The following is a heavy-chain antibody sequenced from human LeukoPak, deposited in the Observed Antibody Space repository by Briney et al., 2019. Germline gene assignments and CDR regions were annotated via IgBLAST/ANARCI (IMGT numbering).Heavy chain of an antibody. V-gene: IGHV1-18*04. CDR1: GYTFTGYY. CDR3: ARDYIAARPGWFDP. D-gene: IGHD6-6*01. J-gene: IGHJ5*02. Sequence: ASVKVSCKASGYTFTGYYMHWVRQAPGQGLEWMGWISAYNGNTNYAQKLQGRVTMTTDTSTSTAYMELRSLRSDDTAVYYCARDYIAARPGWFDPWGQGTLVTVSS. CDR2: ISAYNGNT.